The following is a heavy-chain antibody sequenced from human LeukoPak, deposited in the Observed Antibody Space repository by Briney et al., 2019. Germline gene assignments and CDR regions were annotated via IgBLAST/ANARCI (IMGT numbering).Heavy chain of an antibody. CDR2: INNNGSDT. CDR3: ASLGDYGSFDY. V-gene: IGHV3-11*06. CDR1: GFTFSDYY. D-gene: IGHD4-17*01. J-gene: IGHJ4*02. Sequence: GGSLRLSCAGSGFTFSDYYMSWIRQAPGKRLEWISYINNNGSDTNYADSVKGRFTISRDNSKNTLYLQMNSLRAEDTAVYYCASLGDYGSFDYWGQGTLVTVSS.